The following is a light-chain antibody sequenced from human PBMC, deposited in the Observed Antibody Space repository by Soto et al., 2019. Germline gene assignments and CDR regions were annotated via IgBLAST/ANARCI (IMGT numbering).Light chain of an antibody. J-gene: IGLJ1*01. CDR1: KNDIGVYDF. CDR3: KSYAGSNTDV. Sequence: QSALTQPPSASGSPGQSVTISCTGTKNDIGVYDFVSWYQHHPGKAPRLIIYDVVQRPSGVPDRFSGSKSGNTASLTVSGLQAADEADYCCKSYAGSNTDVFGSGTKLTVL. V-gene: IGLV2-8*01. CDR2: DVV.